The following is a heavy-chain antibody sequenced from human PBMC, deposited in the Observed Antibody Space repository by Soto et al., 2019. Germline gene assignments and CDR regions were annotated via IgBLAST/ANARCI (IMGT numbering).Heavy chain of an antibody. V-gene: IGHV3-53*02. CDR3: VRDPLVESGY. CDR1: GFTVSSNY. D-gene: IGHD1-1*01. CDR2: ISIAGNT. J-gene: IGHJ4*02. Sequence: EVQLVETGGGLIQPGGSLRLSCAASGFTVSSNYMTWVRQAPGKGLECVSLISIAGNTYYADSVKGRFTISRDISKNTLYLQMSSLRVEDTAVYYCVRDPLVESGYWGQGALVTVSS.